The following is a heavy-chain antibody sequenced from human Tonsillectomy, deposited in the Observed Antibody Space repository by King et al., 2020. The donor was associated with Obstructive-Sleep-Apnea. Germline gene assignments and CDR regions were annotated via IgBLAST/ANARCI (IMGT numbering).Heavy chain of an antibody. CDR3: ARMNSGTPQFDY. CDR1: GYSISSGYY. Sequence: VQLQESGPGLVKPSETLSLTCSVSGYSISSGYYWVWILQPPGKGLEGIGSIYHSGSTYYNPAVKSRVTISVDTSKNQFSLKLSSVTAADTAVYYCARMNSGTPQFDYWGQGTLVTVSS. J-gene: IGHJ4*02. V-gene: IGHV4-38-2*02. CDR2: IYHSGST. D-gene: IGHD1-1*01.